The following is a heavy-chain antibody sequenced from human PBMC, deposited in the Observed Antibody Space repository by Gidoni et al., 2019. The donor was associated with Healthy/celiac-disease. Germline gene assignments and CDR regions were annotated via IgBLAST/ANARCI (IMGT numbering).Heavy chain of an antibody. V-gene: IGHV4-31*03. CDR3: ARDAGDSSGYHFDY. CDR1: GGSISSGGYY. CDR2: IYYSGST. Sequence: QVQLQESGPGLVKPSQTLSLTCPVSGGSISSGGYYWSWLRQHPGKGLEWIGYIYYSGSTYYNPSLKSRVTISVDTSKNQFSLKLSSVTAADTAVYYCARDAGDSSGYHFDYWGQGTLVTVSS. J-gene: IGHJ4*02. D-gene: IGHD3-22*01.